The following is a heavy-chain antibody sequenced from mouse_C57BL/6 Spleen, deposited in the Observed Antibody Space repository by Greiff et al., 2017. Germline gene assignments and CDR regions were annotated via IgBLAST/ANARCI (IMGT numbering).Heavy chain of an antibody. V-gene: IGHV5-17*01. CDR3: ARRSNALYWYFDV. J-gene: IGHJ1*03. CDR2: ISSGSSTI. Sequence: EVNLVESGGGLVKPGGSLKLSCAASGFTFSDYGMHWVRQAPEKGLEWVAYISSGSSTIYYADTVKGRFTISRANDKNTLFLQMTSLRSEDTAMYYCARRSNALYWYFDVWGTGTTVTVSS. D-gene: IGHD2-5*01. CDR1: GFTFSDYG.